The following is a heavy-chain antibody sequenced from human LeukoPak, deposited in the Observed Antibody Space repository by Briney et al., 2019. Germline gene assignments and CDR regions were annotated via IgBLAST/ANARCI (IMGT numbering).Heavy chain of an antibody. CDR2: ISSSSSTI. Sequence: PGGSLRLSCAASGFTLSSYSMNWVRQAPGKGLEWISYISSSSSTIYYADSVKGRFTISRDNAKNSLYLQMNSLRAEDTAVYYCARSKWDTSGWYYFDYWGPGTLVTVSS. D-gene: IGHD6-19*01. CDR1: GFTLSSYS. V-gene: IGHV3-48*01. CDR3: ARSKWDTSGWYYFDY. J-gene: IGHJ4*02.